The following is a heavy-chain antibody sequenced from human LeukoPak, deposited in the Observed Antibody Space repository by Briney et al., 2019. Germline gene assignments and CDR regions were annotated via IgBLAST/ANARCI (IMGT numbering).Heavy chain of an antibody. CDR2: ISGGSDNT. D-gene: IGHD5-24*01. J-gene: IGHJ4*02. V-gene: IGHV3-23*01. CDR1: GFIFSSYA. Sequence: GGSLRLSCAASGFIFSSYAMSWVRQPPGKGLEWVSGISGGSDNTYYADSVKGRFTISRDNSKNTLYLQMNSLRAEDTAVYYCAKKNYHRFDYWGQGTLVIVSS. CDR3: AKKNYHRFDY.